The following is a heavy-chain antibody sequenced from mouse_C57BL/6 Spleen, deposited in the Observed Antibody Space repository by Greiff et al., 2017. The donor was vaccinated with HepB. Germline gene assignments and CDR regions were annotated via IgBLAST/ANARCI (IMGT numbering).Heavy chain of an antibody. CDR2: INYDGSST. CDR1: GFTFSDYY. D-gene: IGHD1-1*01. Sequence: EVQRVESEGGLVQPGSSMKLSCTASGFTFSDYYVAWVRQVPEKGLEWVANINYDGSSTYYLDYLKSRFIISRDNAKNILYLQMSSLKSEDTATYYCASPTTVVPYWYFDVWGTGTTVTVSS. CDR3: ASPTTVVPYWYFDV. V-gene: IGHV5-16*01. J-gene: IGHJ1*03.